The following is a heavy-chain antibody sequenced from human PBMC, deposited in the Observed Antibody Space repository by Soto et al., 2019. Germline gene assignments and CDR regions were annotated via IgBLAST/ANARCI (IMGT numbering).Heavy chain of an antibody. J-gene: IGHJ5*02. D-gene: IGHD2-21*02. CDR1: GFTFSSYS. Sequence: GGSLRLSCAASGFTFSSYSMNWVRQVPGKGLEYVSAISSNGSSTYYADSVKGRFTISRDNSKNTLYLQMGSLRAEDMAVYYCAKFYGGNSAHTYTIDPWGQGTLVTVSS. CDR2: ISSNGSST. CDR3: AKFYGGNSAHTYTIDP. V-gene: IGHV3-64*02.